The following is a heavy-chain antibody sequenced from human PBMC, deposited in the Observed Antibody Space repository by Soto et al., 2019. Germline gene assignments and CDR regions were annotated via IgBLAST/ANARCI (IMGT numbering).Heavy chain of an antibody. CDR1: GGSISSCY. CDR2: IYYSGST. V-gene: IGHV4-59*01. J-gene: IGHJ4*02. D-gene: IGHD6-13*01. CDR3: ASFPYSSSWYTDY. Sequence: SETLSLTCTVSGGSISSCYWSWIRQPPGKGLEWIGYIYYSGSTNYNPSLKSRVTISVDTSKNQFSLKLSSVTAADTAVYYCASFPYSSSWYTDYWGQGTLVTVSS.